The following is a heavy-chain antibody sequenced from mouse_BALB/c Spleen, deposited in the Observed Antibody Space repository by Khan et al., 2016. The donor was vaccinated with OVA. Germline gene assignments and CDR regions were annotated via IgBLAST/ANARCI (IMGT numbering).Heavy chain of an antibody. CDR2: IDPFNGGT. D-gene: IGHD1-1*01. Sequence: EVKLLESGPELMKPGASVKISCKASGYSFSTYYIHWVTRSHGKTLEWIGYIDPFNGGTTYNQKFKGKATLTVDKSSSTAYMHLTSLTSEDSAVYYCARHGSTSWFACWGQGTLVTVSA. CDR1: GYSFSTYY. V-gene: IGHV1S135*01. CDR3: ARHGSTSWFAC. J-gene: IGHJ3*01.